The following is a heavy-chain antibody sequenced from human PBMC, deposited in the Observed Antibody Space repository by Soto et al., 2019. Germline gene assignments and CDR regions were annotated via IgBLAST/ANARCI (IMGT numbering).Heavy chain of an antibody. Sequence: QVQLVQSGAEVKKPGSSVKVSCKASGGTFSTYSISWVRQAPGQGLEWMGESLPIFGTAHYAQNFQGRVTITADESTSTVYRELSSLRSEDTGVYYCARGGRYAKSSFDYGMPVSGQRTTVTASS. CDR3: ARGGRYAKSSFDYGMPV. V-gene: IGHV1-69*01. CDR1: GGTFSTYS. CDR2: SLPIFGTA. J-gene: IGHJ6*01. D-gene: IGHD2-2*01.